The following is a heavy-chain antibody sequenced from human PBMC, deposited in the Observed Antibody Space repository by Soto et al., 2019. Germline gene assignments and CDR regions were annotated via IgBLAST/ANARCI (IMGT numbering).Heavy chain of an antibody. J-gene: IGHJ4*02. Sequence: ASVKVSCKASGDTFTTYDINWVRQATGHGLEWMGWINPNSGNIGYAQGFQGRVTMTRDTAIRTAYMEVSSLRSDDTAVYYCARGRASGSYYLIDSRGQANLVTVS. CDR2: INPNSGNI. V-gene: IGHV1-8*01. D-gene: IGHD3-10*01. CDR3: ARGRASGSYYLIDS. CDR1: GDTFTTYD.